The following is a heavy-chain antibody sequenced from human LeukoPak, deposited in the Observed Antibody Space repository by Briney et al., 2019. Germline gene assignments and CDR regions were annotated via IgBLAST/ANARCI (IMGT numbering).Heavy chain of an antibody. CDR1: GGSINSGGYY. CDR2: IYYSGST. CDR3: ARASSHDYGDYRAAFDI. Sequence: SETLSLTCTVSGGSINSGGYYWSWIRQHPGKGLEWIGYIYYSGSTYYNPSLKSRVTISVDTSKNQFSLKLSSVTAADTAVYYCARASSHDYGDYRAAFDIWGQGTMVTVSS. D-gene: IGHD4-17*01. J-gene: IGHJ3*02. V-gene: IGHV4-31*03.